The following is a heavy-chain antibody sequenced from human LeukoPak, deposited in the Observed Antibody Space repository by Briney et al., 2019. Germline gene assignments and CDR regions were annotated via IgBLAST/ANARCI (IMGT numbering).Heavy chain of an antibody. CDR1: GFTVNSNY. Sequence: PGGSLRLSCAASGFTVNSNYMSWVRQAPGKGLEWVSVIYSDGSTSYADSVKGRFSISRDYSKNTLYLQMNSPRAEDTAVYHCARTRSDAFDIWGQGTMVTVSS. CDR3: ARTRSDAFDI. J-gene: IGHJ3*02. V-gene: IGHV3-53*01. CDR2: IYSDGST. D-gene: IGHD2-2*01.